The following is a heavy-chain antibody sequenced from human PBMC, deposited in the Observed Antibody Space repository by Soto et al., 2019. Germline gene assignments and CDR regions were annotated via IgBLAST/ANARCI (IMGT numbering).Heavy chain of an antibody. J-gene: IGHJ4*02. CDR3: ARSGHACEGAV. CDR2: MFYTGRA. CDR1: GSCIDNHY. V-gene: IGHV4-59*11. D-gene: IGHD1-26*01. Sequence: SETLSLTCTVSGSCIDNHYGGWIRQPPGKGLEYIGYMFYTGRADYNASFTSRATLSVDTSNNQFSLKLQSVTAADTAVYYYARSGHACEGAVWGRGIQVTVSS.